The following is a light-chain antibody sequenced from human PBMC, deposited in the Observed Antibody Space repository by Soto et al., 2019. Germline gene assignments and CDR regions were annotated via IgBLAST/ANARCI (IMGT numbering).Light chain of an antibody. CDR1: SSDVGGYNL. V-gene: IGLV2-23*02. Sequence: QSALTQPASVSGSPGQSITISCTGTSSDVGGYNLVSWYQQHPGKAPKLMIYEVSRRPSGVSNRFSGSKSGNTASLTISGLQAEDEADYYCCSYAGSSTSYVVFGGGTKVTVL. CDR3: CSYAGSSTSYVV. CDR2: EVS. J-gene: IGLJ2*01.